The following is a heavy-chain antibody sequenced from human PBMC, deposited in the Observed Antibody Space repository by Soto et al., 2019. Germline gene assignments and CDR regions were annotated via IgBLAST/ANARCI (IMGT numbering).Heavy chain of an antibody. CDR2: ISWNSGSI. Sequence: DVQLVESGGGLVQPGRSLRLSCAASGFTFDDYAMHWVRQAPGKGLEWVSGISWNSGSIGYADSVKGRFTISRDNAKNSLYLQMNSLRAEDTALYYCVARGAHYYGSGSYDAFDIWGQGTMVTVSS. D-gene: IGHD3-10*01. V-gene: IGHV3-9*01. CDR1: GFTFDDYA. J-gene: IGHJ3*02. CDR3: VARGAHYYGSGSYDAFDI.